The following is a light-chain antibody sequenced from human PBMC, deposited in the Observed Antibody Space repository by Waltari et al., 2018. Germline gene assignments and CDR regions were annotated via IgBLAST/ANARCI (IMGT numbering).Light chain of an antibody. Sequence: EIVLTQSPGTLSLSPGERATLSCRASQSVSSSYLAWYQQKPGQAPRLRIYGASSRATGLADRFSGSGSGTDFTLTISRLEPEDFAVYYCQQYGSSPMYTFGQGTKLEIK. CDR1: QSVSSSY. J-gene: IGKJ2*01. CDR3: QQYGSSPMYT. V-gene: IGKV3-20*01. CDR2: GAS.